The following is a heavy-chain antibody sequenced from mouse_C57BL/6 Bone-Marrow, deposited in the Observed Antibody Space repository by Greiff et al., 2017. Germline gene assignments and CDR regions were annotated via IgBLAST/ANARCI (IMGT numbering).Heavy chain of an antibody. Sequence: EVQLQQSGAELVRPGASVKLSCTASGFNIKDDYMHWVKQRPEQGLEWIGWIYPENGDTEYASKFQGKATITADTSSNTAYLQLSSLTSEDTAVYYCTGSQAWFAYWGQGTLVTVSA. J-gene: IGHJ3*01. CDR3: TGSQAWFAY. D-gene: IGHD1-1*01. CDR1: GFNIKDDY. CDR2: IYPENGDT. V-gene: IGHV14-4*01.